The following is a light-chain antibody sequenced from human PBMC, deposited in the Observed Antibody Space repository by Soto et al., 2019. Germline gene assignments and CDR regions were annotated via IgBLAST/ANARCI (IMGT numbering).Light chain of an antibody. CDR3: QQYYSYPRT. CDR1: QSISSY. V-gene: IGKV1-39*01. CDR2: AAS. J-gene: IGKJ1*01. Sequence: DIQMTQSPSSLSASVGDRVTITCRASQSISSYLNWYQQKPGKAPKLLIYAASSLQSGVPSRFSGSGSGTDFTLTISCLQSEDCATYYCQQYYSYPRTFGQGTKVDNK.